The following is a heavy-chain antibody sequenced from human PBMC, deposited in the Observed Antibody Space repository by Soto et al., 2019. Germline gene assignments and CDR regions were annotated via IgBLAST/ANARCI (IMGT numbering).Heavy chain of an antibody. CDR3: AAEMTVTPSGGV. Sequence: SVKVSCKASGFTFTSSAVQWVRQARGQRLEWIGWIVVGSGNTNYAQKFQGRVTITRDMSTSTAYMELSSLRSEDTAVYYCAAEMTVTPSGGVWGQGTTVTVSS. D-gene: IGHD4-4*01. V-gene: IGHV1-58*01. J-gene: IGHJ6*02. CDR2: IVVGSGNT. CDR1: GFTFTSSA.